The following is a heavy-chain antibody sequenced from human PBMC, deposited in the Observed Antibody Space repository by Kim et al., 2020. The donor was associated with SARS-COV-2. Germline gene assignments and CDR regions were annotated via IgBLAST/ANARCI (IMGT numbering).Heavy chain of an antibody. Sequence: GGSLRLSCAASGFTFSSYAMSWVRQAPGKGLEWVSAISGSGGSTYYADSVKGRFTISRDNSKNTLYLQMNSLRAEDTAVYYCAKGSHPVVVAALVLGWDYWGQGTLVTVSS. CDR1: GFTFSSYA. CDR2: ISGSGGST. V-gene: IGHV3-23*01. J-gene: IGHJ4*02. D-gene: IGHD2-15*01. CDR3: AKGSHPVVVAALVLGWDY.